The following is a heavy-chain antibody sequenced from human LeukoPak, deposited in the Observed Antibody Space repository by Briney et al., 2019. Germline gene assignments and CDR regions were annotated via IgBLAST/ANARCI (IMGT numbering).Heavy chain of an antibody. CDR3: ARDPQGTGYSRGYFDY. CDR2: INGDGRNI. CDR1: GFTFSSYW. J-gene: IGHJ4*02. V-gene: IGHV3-74*01. D-gene: IGHD3/OR15-3a*01. Sequence: GGSLRLSCVASGFTFSSYWMHWVRQDPRKGLVWVSRINGDGRNINYADSVRGRFTISRDNAKNTLYLQMNTLRVEDTAVYYCARDPQGTGYSRGYFDYWGQGTLVTVSS.